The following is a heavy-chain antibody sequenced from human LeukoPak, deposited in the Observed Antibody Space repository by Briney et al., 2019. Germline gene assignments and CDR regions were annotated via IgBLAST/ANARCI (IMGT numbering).Heavy chain of an antibody. V-gene: IGHV3-23*01. D-gene: IGHD1-26*01. Sequence: PGGSLRLSCAASGFTFGSFAMTWVRQAPGKGLEWVSSMSHNGGSTYYADSVEGRFTISRDNSKNTLYLQMNSLRAEDTAVYYCAKSWRMGATQTLLDYWGQGTLVTVSS. CDR2: MSHNGGST. CDR1: GFTFGSFA. CDR3: AKSWRMGATQTLLDY. J-gene: IGHJ4*02.